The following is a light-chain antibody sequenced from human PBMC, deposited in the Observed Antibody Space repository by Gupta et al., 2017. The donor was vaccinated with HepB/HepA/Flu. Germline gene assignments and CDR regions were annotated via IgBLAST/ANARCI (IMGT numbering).Light chain of an antibody. V-gene: IGLV2-23*02. CDR3: CSYAGSSTFGV. J-gene: IGLJ2*01. Sequence: QSALTQPASVSGSPGQSITISCTGTSSDVGSYNLVSWYQHHPGKAPKLMIYEVSKRPSGVSNRFSGSKSGTTASLTISGLQAEDEADYYSCSYAGSSTFGVFGGGTKLTVL. CDR1: SSDVGSYNL. CDR2: EVS.